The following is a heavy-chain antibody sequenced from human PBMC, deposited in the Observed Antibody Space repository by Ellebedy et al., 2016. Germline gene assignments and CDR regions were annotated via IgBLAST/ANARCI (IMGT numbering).Heavy chain of an antibody. J-gene: IGHJ6*02. CDR2: IIPIFGTA. CDR3: ASFNPLQHCSSTSCYDRYYYYYGMDV. D-gene: IGHD2-2*01. V-gene: IGHV1-69*13. Sequence: SVKVSXXASGGTFSSYAISWVRQAPGQGLEWMGGIIPIFGTANYAQKFQGRVTITADESTSTAYMELSSLRSEDTAVYYCASFNPLQHCSSTSCYDRYYYYYGMDVWGQGTTVTVSS. CDR1: GGTFSSYA.